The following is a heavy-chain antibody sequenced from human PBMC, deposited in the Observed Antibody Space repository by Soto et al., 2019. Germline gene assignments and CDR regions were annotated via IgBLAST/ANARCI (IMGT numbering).Heavy chain of an antibody. D-gene: IGHD2-15*01. CDR2: ISGSGGST. CDR1: GFTFSSYA. V-gene: IGHV3-23*01. J-gene: IGHJ6*02. Sequence: GGSLRLSCSASGFTFSSYAMSWVRQAPGKGLEWVSAISGSGGSTYYADSVKGRFTISRDNSKNTLYLQMNSLRAEDTAVYYCAKDKDIVVVVAATGGPMDVWGQGTTVTV. CDR3: AKDKDIVVVVAATGGPMDV.